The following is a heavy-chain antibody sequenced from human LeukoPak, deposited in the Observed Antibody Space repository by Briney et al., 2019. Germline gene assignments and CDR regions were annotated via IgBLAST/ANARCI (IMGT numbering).Heavy chain of an antibody. D-gene: IGHD3-22*01. CDR2: FHFSGST. J-gene: IGHJ4*02. Sequence: SETLSLTCSVSGASVTMGSYYWAWIRQPPGKGLEWIGTFHFSGSTYYNPSLKSRVTISVYTSKNSVSLMLRSVTAGDTSVYFFARPFQDYDRGTFFYFFDFWGQGILVTVSS. V-gene: IGHV4-39*01. CDR1: GASVTMGSYY. CDR3: ARPFQDYDRGTFFYFFDF.